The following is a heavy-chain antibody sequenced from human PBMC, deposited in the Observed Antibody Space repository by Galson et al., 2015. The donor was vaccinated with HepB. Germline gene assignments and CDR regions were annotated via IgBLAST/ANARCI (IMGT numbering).Heavy chain of an antibody. D-gene: IGHD2-15*01. V-gene: IGHV3-73*01. CDR2: IRSKANSYAT. CDR1: GFTFSGSA. CDR3: TRLFGYCSGGSCSRDGVDY. J-gene: IGHJ4*02. Sequence: SLRLSCAASGFTFSGSAMHWVRQASGKGLEWVGRIRSKANSYATAYAASVKGRFTISRDDSKNTAYLQMNSLKTEDTAVYYCTRLFGYCSGGSCSRDGVDYWGQGTLVTVSS.